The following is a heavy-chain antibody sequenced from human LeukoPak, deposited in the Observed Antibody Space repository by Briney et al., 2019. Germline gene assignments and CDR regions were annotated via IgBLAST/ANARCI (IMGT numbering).Heavy chain of an antibody. J-gene: IGHJ4*02. Sequence: GGSLRLSRAASGFTVSSNYMSWVRQAPGKGLEWVSVIYSGGSTYYADSVKGRFTISRDNSKNTLYLQMNSLRAEDTAVYYCARGWGDYFDYWGQGTLVTVSS. CDR2: IYSGGST. CDR3: ARGWGDYFDY. D-gene: IGHD3-16*01. CDR1: GFTVSSNY. V-gene: IGHV3-66*01.